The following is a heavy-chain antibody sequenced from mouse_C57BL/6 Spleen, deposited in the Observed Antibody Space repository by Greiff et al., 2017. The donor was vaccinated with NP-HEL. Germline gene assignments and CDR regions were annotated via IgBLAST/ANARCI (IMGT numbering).Heavy chain of an antibody. CDR3: AREGAYCSNYAGFAY. V-gene: IGHV1-53*01. CDR2: INPSNGGT. CDR1: GYTFTSYW. D-gene: IGHD2-5*01. Sequence: VQLQQPGTELVKPGASVKLSCKASGYTFTSYWMHWVKQRPGQGLEWIGKINPSNGGTNYNEKFKSKATLTVDKSSSTAYMQLSSLTSEDSAVYYCAREGAYCSNYAGFAYWGQGTLVTVSA. J-gene: IGHJ3*01.